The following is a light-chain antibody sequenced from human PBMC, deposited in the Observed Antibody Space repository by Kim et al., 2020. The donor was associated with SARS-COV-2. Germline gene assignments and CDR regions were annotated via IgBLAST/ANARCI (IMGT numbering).Light chain of an antibody. J-gene: IGLJ2*01. CDR3: QSYNRDNVL. Sequence: GKTVTIPRTRSGGSIADNYVQWYQPRPGGVPTPVIYGDDQRPSGVSDRFSGSIDNSSNSASLTISGLRTEDEADYYCQSYNRDNVLFGGGTQLTVL. V-gene: IGLV6-57*03. CDR1: GGSIADNY. CDR2: GDD.